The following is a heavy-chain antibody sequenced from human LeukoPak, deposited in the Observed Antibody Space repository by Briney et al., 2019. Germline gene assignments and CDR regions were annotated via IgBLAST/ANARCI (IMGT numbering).Heavy chain of an antibody. CDR2: INPNSGGT. CDR3: ARVSRQLVLIDY. J-gene: IGHJ4*02. V-gene: IGHV1-2*06. Sequence: ASVKVSCKASGYTFTGYYMHWVRQAPGQGLEWMGRINPNSGGTNYAQKFQGRVTMTRDTSISTAYMELSRLRSDGTAVYYCARVSRQLVLIDYWGQGTLVTVSS. D-gene: IGHD6-13*01. CDR1: GYTFTGYY.